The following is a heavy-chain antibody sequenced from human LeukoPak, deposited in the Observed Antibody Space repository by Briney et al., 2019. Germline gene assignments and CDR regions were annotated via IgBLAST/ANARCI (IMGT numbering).Heavy chain of an antibody. CDR3: TRDRAYYYDSSGYYYCYF. CDR1: GFTFGGCA. CDR2: IRSKAYGGTT. J-gene: IGHJ4*02. D-gene: IGHD3-22*01. V-gene: IGHV3-49*04. Sequence: GGSLRLSCTTSGFTFGGCALSWVRQAPGKGLEWVGFIRSKAYGGTTEYAASVKGRFTISRDDSKSIAYLQMNSLKTEDTAVYYCTRDRAYYYDSSGYYYCYFWGQGTLVTVSS.